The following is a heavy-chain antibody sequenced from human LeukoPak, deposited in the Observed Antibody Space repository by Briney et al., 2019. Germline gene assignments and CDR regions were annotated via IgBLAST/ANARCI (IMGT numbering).Heavy chain of an antibody. CDR3: ARSGKFLSYSSSWYTGDY. CDR2: IYSGGST. V-gene: IGHV3-53*01. Sequence: GGSLRLSCAASGFTVSSSYMSWVRQAPRKGLEWVSVIYSGGSTYYADSVKGRFTISRDNSKNTLYLQMNSLRAEDTAVYYCARSGKFLSYSSSWYTGDYWGQGTLVTVSS. J-gene: IGHJ4*02. CDR1: GFTVSSSY. D-gene: IGHD6-13*01.